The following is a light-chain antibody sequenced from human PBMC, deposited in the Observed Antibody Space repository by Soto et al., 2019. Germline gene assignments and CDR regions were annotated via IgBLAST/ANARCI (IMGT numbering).Light chain of an antibody. Sequence: QSVLTQPPSVSGAPGQRVTISCTGSSSNIGAGYDVHWYQQLPGTAPKLLIYGNSNRPSGVPDRFSGSKSGTSASLAITGLQAEDEADYYSQSYDSSLGGSVFGGGTKVTVL. J-gene: IGLJ3*02. CDR2: GNS. CDR3: QSYDSSLGGSV. V-gene: IGLV1-40*01. CDR1: SSNIGAGYD.